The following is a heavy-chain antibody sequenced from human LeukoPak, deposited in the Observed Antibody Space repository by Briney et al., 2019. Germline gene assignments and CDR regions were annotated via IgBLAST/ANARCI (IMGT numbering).Heavy chain of an antibody. Sequence: ASVKVSCKASGYTFTGYYMHWVRQAPGQGLEWMGWINPNSGGTNYAQKFQGWVTMTRDTSISTAYMELSRLRSDDTAVYYCARDYYDSSGLDAFDIWGQGTMVTVSS. CDR2: INPNSGGT. D-gene: IGHD3-22*01. CDR3: ARDYYDSSGLDAFDI. CDR1: GYTFTGYY. V-gene: IGHV1-2*04. J-gene: IGHJ3*02.